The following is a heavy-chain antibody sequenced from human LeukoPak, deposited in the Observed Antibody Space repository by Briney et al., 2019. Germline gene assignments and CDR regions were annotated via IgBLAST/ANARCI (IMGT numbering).Heavy chain of an antibody. V-gene: IGHV5-51*01. CDR1: GYSFTSYW. Sequence: GESLKISCKGSGYSFTSYWTGWVRQMPGKGLEWMGIIYPGDSDTRYSPSFQGQVTLSADKSISTAYLQWSSLKASDTAMYYCARQGADYGDYEEYYYYYMDVWGKGTTVTVSS. D-gene: IGHD4-17*01. J-gene: IGHJ6*03. CDR2: IYPGDSDT. CDR3: ARQGADYGDYEEYYYYYMDV.